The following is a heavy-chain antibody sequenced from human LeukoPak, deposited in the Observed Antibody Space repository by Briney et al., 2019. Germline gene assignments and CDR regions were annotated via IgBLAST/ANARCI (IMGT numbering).Heavy chain of an antibody. CDR2: IYYSGST. Sequence: SETLSLTCTVSGGSISSYYWSWIRQPPGKGLEWIGYIYYSGSTNYNPCLKSRVTISVDTSKNQFSLKLSSVTAADTAVYYCARDRLRWYYWGQGTLVTVSS. CDR3: ARDRLRWYY. V-gene: IGHV4-59*01. J-gene: IGHJ4*02. D-gene: IGHD4-23*01. CDR1: GGSISSYY.